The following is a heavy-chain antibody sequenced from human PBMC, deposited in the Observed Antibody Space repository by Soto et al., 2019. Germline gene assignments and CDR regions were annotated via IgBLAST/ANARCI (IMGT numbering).Heavy chain of an antibody. J-gene: IGHJ4*02. Sequence: PSETLSLTCTVSGGSISSSSFYWGWIRQPPGKGLEWIGGINHSGSTNYNPSLKSRVTISVDTSKNQFSLKLSSVTAADTAVYYCARAKNSSGWHYVGFDYWGQGTLVTVPS. CDR3: ARAKNSSGWHYVGFDY. V-gene: IGHV4-39*07. CDR1: GGSISSSSFY. CDR2: INHSGST. D-gene: IGHD6-19*01.